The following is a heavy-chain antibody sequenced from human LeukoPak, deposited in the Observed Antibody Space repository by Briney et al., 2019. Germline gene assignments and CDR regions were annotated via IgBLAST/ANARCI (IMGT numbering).Heavy chain of an antibody. D-gene: IGHD4-17*01. J-gene: IGHJ5*02. CDR2: IWYNGSNK. CDR1: GFTFSSFA. Sequence: PGRSLRLSCAASGFTFSSFAMHWVRQAPGKGLEWVADIWYNGSNKYYAESVKGRFTIFRDNSRNTLYLQMNSLRAEDTAVYYCSRGGYGDYNNWFDPWGQGTLVIVSS. CDR3: SRGGYGDYNNWFDP. V-gene: IGHV3-33*01.